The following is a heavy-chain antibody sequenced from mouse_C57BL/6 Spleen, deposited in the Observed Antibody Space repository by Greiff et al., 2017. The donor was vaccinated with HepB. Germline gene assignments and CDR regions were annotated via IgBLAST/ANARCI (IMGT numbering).Heavy chain of an antibody. D-gene: IGHD2-2*01. J-gene: IGHJ3*01. CDR3: ARRGSTMVTPWFAY. CDR1: GYTFTDYN. V-gene: IGHV1-18*01. Sequence: VQLQQSGPELVKPGASVKIPCKASGYTFTDYNMAWVKQSHGKSLEWIGDINPNNGCTIYNQKFKGKATLTVDKSSSTAYMELRSLTSEDTAVYYCARRGSTMVTPWFAYWGQGTLVTVAA. CDR2: INPNNGCT.